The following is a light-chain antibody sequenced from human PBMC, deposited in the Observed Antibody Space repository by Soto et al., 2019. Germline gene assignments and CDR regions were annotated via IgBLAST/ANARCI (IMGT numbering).Light chain of an antibody. Sequence: QSALTQPPSASGSPGQSVTISCTGTSSDVGGYNFVSWYQQHPGKAPKLMIYEVTKRLAEVPDRFSGSKSGNTASLTVSGLQAEDEADYYCSSYAGSNNLGVFGGGTKLTVL. CDR3: SSYAGSNNLGV. CDR1: SSDVGGYNF. V-gene: IGLV2-8*01. J-gene: IGLJ2*01. CDR2: EVT.